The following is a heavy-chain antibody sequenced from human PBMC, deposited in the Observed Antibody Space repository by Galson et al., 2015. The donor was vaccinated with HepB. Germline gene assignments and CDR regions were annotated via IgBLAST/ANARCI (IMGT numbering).Heavy chain of an antibody. D-gene: IGHD6-13*01. CDR3: AHSSFLYSSSWYRYFDY. Sequence: PALVKPTQTLTLTCTFSGFSLSTSGVGVGWIRQPPGKALEWLALIYWDDDKRYSPSLKSRLTITKDTSKNQVVLTMTNMDPVDTATYYCAHSSFLYSSSWYRYFDYWGQGTLVTVSS. J-gene: IGHJ4*02. CDR1: GFSLSTSGVG. V-gene: IGHV2-5*02. CDR2: IYWDDDK.